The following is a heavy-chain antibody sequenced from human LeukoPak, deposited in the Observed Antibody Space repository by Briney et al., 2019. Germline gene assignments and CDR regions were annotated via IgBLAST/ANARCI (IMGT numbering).Heavy chain of an antibody. J-gene: IGHJ4*02. D-gene: IGHD2-21*01. Sequence: GGSLRLSCAASGFTFSGSAMHWVRQASGKGLEWVGRIRSKANSYATAYAASVKGRFTISRDDSKNTAYLQMNSLRAEDTAMYYCARLPGGVVIDAGLYWGQGTLVTVSS. CDR3: ARLPGGVVIDAGLY. CDR2: IRSKANSYAT. V-gene: IGHV3-73*01. CDR1: GFTFSGSA.